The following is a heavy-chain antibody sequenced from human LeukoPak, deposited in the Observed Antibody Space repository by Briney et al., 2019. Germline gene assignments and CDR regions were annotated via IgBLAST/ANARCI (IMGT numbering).Heavy chain of an antibody. V-gene: IGHV4-39*07. CDR2: IYYSGST. D-gene: IGHD3-16*02. Sequence: PSETLSLTCTVSGGSISSSSYYWGWIRQPPGKGLEWIGSIYYSGSTYYNPSLKSRVTISVDTSKNQFSLKLSSVTAADTAVYYCARGNRIITFGGVFVGYYFDYWGQGTLVTVSS. J-gene: IGHJ4*02. CDR1: GGSISSSSYY. CDR3: ARGNRIITFGGVFVGYYFDY.